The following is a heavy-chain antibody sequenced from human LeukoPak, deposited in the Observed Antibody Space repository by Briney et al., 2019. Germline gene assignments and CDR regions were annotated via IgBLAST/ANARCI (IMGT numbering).Heavy chain of an antibody. CDR1: GGSISSSSYY. D-gene: IGHD6-13*01. Sequence: SETLSLTCTVSGGSISSSSYYWGWIRQPPGKGLEWIGEINHSGSTNYNPSLKSRVTISVDTSKNQFSLKLSSVTAADTAVYYCARGRSYSSSWNYYYYYMDVWGKGTTVTVSS. J-gene: IGHJ6*03. CDR3: ARGRSYSSSWNYYYYYMDV. CDR2: INHSGST. V-gene: IGHV4-39*07.